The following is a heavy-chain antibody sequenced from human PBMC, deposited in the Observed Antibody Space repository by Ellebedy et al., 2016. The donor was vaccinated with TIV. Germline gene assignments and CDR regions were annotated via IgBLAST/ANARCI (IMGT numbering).Heavy chain of an antibody. J-gene: IGHJ5*02. D-gene: IGHD4-17*01. V-gene: IGHV4-34*01. CDR3: ARLVGYYGDYLNWFDP. Sequence: SETLSLXXAVYGGSFSGYYWSWIRQPPGKGLEWIGEINHSGSTNYNPSLKSRVTISVDTSKNQFSLKLSSVTAADTAVYYCARLVGYYGDYLNWFDPWGQGTLVTVSS. CDR2: INHSGST. CDR1: GGSFSGYY.